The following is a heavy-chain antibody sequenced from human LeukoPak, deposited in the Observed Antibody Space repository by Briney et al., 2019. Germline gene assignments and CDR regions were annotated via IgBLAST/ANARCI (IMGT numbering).Heavy chain of an antibody. D-gene: IGHD4-17*01. J-gene: IGHJ4*02. CDR2: INPNSGST. V-gene: IGHV1-2*02. CDR3: ARRGNYGDYFDY. CDR1: GYTFTGYY. Sequence: ASVKVSCKASGYTFTGYYMHWVRQTPGQGLEWMGWINPNSGSTNYAQKFQGRVTMTRDTSISTAFMDLSRLRSDDTAVYYCARRGNYGDYFDYWGQGTLVTVSS.